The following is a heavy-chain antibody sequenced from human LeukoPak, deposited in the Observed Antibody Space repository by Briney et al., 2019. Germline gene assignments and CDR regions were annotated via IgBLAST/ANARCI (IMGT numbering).Heavy chain of an antibody. V-gene: IGHV3-74*01. CDR1: GFTFSNYL. CDR2: IHGDGSNT. CDR3: TRDLWDSGYDY. Sequence: GGALRLSCAASGFTFSNYLMHWVRHALGKGVGWVSRIHGDGSNTDYAESVKGRFTISRDNAKNTLYLQMNSLTADDTAVYYCTRDLWDSGYDYWGQGALVTVSS. J-gene: IGHJ4*02. D-gene: IGHD5-12*01.